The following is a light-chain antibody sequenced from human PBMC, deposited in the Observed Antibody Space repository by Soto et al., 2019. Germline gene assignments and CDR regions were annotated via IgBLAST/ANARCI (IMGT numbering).Light chain of an antibody. CDR3: PQYYSGRT. V-gene: IGKV3-20*01. Sequence: EIVLTQSPGTLCLSPGARATLSCRASQSVSSSYLAWYQQKPGQGPRLLIYGASSRATGIPDRFSGSGSGTDFTLTISSLQAEDVATYYCPQYYSGRTVGPGTKVDIK. CDR2: GAS. J-gene: IGKJ1*01. CDR1: QSVSSSY.